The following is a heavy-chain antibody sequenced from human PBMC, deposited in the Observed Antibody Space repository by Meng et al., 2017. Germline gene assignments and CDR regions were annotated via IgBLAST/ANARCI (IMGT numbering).Heavy chain of an antibody. CDR3: VRDDYSNYLPFDY. CDR2: IIPIFGTA. V-gene: IGHV1-69*01. J-gene: IGHJ4*02. D-gene: IGHD4-11*01. Sequence: QVQVVQSGAEVKEPGSSVKVSCKASGGTFSSYAISWVRQAPGQGLEWMGGIIPIFGTANYAQKFQGRVTITADESTSTAYMELSSLRSEDTAVYYCVRDDYSNYLPFDYWGQGTLVTVSS. CDR1: GGTFSSYA.